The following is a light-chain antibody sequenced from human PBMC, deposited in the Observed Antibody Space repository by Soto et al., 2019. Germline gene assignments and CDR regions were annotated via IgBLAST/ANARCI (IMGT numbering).Light chain of an antibody. V-gene: IGKV1-5*01. CDR2: DAS. CDR3: QQYDSFAIT. J-gene: IGKJ5*01. CDR1: QSISNW. Sequence: DIQMTQSPSTLPASVGDTVSITCRASQSISNWLAWYQQKPGKGPKLLIYDASSLQSGVPSRFSGHGSGTEFTLTISSLEPDDFATYYCQQYDSFAITFGQGTRLEIK.